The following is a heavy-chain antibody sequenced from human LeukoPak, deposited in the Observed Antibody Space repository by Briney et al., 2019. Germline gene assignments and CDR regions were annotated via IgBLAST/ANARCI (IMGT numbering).Heavy chain of an antibody. CDR2: ISHSSGYT. D-gene: IGHD3-3*01. CDR1: GFTFTTYV. CDR3: ARGTMDYDFWSGRFYYMDV. J-gene: IGHJ6*03. Sequence: PGGSLRLSCAASGFTFTTYVMNWVRQAPGKGLEWVSSISHSSGYTFYVDSVKGRFTISRDNAKNSLYLEMNSLRVEDTAVYYCARGTMDYDFWSGRFYYMDVWGKGTTVTVSS. V-gene: IGHV3-21*01.